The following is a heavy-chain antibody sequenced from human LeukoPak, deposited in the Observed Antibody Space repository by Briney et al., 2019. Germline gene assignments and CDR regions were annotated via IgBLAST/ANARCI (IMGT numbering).Heavy chain of an antibody. CDR1: GGSFSGYY. V-gene: IGHV4-34*01. J-gene: IGHJ6*03. D-gene: IGHD6-13*01. CDR3: ARGFTAAGTLYYYYNMDV. CDR2: INHSGST. Sequence: SETLSLTCAVSGGSFSGYYWSWIRQPPGKGLEWIGEINHSGSTNYNPSLKSRVTISVDTSKNQFSLKLSSVTAADTAVYYCARGFTAAGTLYYYYNMDVWGKGTTVTVSS.